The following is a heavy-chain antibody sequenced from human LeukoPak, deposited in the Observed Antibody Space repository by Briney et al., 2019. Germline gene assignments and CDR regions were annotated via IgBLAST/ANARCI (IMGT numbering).Heavy chain of an antibody. CDR1: GFTVSDNY. D-gene: IGHD2-21*02. CDR3: ARVVTAIRTFDM. V-gene: IGHV3-53*01. CDR2: IYSDGTT. Sequence: TGGSLRLSCVASGFTVSDNYMGWVRQAPGKGLEWVSLIYSDGTTYYADSVKGRFTISRDNSKNTLYFQMNSLRAEDTAVYYCARVVTAIRTFDMWGQGTMVTVSS. J-gene: IGHJ3*02.